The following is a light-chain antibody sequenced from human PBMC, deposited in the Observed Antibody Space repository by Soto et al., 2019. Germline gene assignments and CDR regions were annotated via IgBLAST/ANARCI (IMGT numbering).Light chain of an antibody. CDR3: HQSYSIPLT. Sequence: DIPMTQSPSSLSASVGDRVTITCRASKSITSYLNWYQQKPGKAPKLLIYAASSLQSGVPSRFSGSGSGTDFTLTISSLQPEDFASYYCHQSYSIPLTFDGGTKVEIK. CDR2: AAS. J-gene: IGKJ4*01. CDR1: KSITSY. V-gene: IGKV1-39*01.